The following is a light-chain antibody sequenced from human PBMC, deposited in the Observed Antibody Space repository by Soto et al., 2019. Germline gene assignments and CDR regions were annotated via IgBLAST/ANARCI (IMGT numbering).Light chain of an antibody. CDR1: SSDVGAYKY. V-gene: IGLV2-8*01. Sequence: QSVLTQPPSASGSPGQSVTISCTGTSSDVGAYKYVSWYQQYPGKAPKLMIYEVTKRPSGVPDRFSGSKSGITASLTVSGLQAEDEADYYCTSYVGNDIWVFGGGTKVTVL. CDR2: EVT. CDR3: TSYVGNDIWV. J-gene: IGLJ3*02.